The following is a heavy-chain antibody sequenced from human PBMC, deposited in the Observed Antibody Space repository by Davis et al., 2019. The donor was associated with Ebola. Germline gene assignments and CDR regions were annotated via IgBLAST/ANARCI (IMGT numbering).Heavy chain of an antibody. CDR2: ISGDSLYT. CDR3: VKDTSDIWFDI. V-gene: IGHV3-11*05. J-gene: IGHJ3*02. D-gene: IGHD3-9*01. CDR1: GFTFTDYY. Sequence: PGGSLRLSCAASGFTFTDYYMGWIRQAPGKGLEWVSYISGDSLYTNYADSVRGRLTISRDDAKNSLYLQMNSLRVEDTAIYYCVKDTSDIWFDIWGQGTMVTVSS.